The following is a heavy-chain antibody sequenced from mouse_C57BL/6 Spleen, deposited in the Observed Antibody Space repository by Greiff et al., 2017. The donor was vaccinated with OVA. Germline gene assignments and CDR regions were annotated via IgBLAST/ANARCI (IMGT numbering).Heavy chain of an antibody. J-gene: IGHJ1*03. CDR3: ARVDGYYGYFDV. CDR1: GYTFTSYW. D-gene: IGHD2-3*01. CDR2: INPSNGGT. Sequence: QVQLQQPGTELVKPGASVKLSCKASGYTFTSYWMHWVKQRPGQGLEWIGNINPSNGGTNYNEKFKSKATLTVDKSSSTAYMQLSSLTSEDSAVYNCARVDGYYGYFDVWGTGTTVTVSS. V-gene: IGHV1-53*01.